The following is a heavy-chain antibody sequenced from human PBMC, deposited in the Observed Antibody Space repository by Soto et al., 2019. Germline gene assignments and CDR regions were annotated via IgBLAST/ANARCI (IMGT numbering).Heavy chain of an antibody. CDR3: AVDSWYYYDINAYYYPPDWFYP. J-gene: IGHJ5*02. CDR2: IYYSGST. CDR1: CCSIISSSYY. Sequence: SETLPLTCTVSCCSIISSSYYWGWIRQPPGKGLEWIGNIYYSGSTYYNPSLKSRVTISVDTSKNQFSLKLSSVTAADAAVYYCAVDSWYYYDINAYYYPPDWFYPWGQGTLVTVSS. D-gene: IGHD3-22*01. V-gene: IGHV4-39*01.